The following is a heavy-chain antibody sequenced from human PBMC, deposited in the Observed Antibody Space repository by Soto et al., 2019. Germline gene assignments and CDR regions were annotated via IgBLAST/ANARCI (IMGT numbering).Heavy chain of an antibody. CDR1: GVSVRSYY. J-gene: IGHJ4*02. CDR2: IYYSGST. Sequence: ETRSHTCTVSGVSVRSYYWSWIRQPPGKGLEWIGYIYYSGSTNYNPSLKSRVTISVDTSKNQFSLKLSSVTAADTAVYYCARLGGRGYWGQGTLVTVS. D-gene: IGHD1-26*01. CDR3: ARLGGRGY. V-gene: IGHV4-59*08.